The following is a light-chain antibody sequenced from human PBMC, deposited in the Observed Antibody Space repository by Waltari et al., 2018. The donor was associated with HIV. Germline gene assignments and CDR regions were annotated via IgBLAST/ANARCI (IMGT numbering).Light chain of an antibody. CDR1: SGHSSYI. Sequence: QPVLTQSSSASASLESSVKLTCTLRSGHSSYIIAWHQQQPGKAPRYLLKVAGCGGYKEASGVPARLSGSSSWAERYHTISNLQSEDEADYYGETWDSYIRVFGGGTKLTVL. V-gene: IGLV4-60*03. J-gene: IGLJ3*02. CDR3: ETWDSYIRV. CDR2: VAGCGGY.